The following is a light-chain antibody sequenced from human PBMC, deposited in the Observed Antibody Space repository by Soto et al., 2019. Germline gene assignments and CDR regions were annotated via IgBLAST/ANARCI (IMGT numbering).Light chain of an antibody. Sequence: DIQMTQSPSTLSASVGDRVTITCRASQSISSWLAWYQQKPGKAPKLLIYKASSLESGVPSRFSGSGSGTEFTLTISSLKPDDFATYYCQQYNSYWTFGQGTKLDIK. CDR3: QQYNSYWT. CDR1: QSISSW. J-gene: IGKJ1*01. CDR2: KAS. V-gene: IGKV1-5*03.